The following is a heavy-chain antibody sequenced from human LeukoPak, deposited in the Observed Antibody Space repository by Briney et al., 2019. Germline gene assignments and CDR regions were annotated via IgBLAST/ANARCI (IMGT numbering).Heavy chain of an antibody. V-gene: IGHV3-30*02. Sequence: GGSLRLSCVASGFTFSTYGMHWVRQAPGRGLEWVAFLRYDGSNKFYADSVKGRFTISRDNSKNTLYLQINSLRAEDTAVYYCAKSAVRGVPVLGNWGQGTLVTVSS. CDR1: GFTFSTYG. CDR2: LRYDGSNK. D-gene: IGHD3-3*01. CDR3: AKSAVRGVPVLGN. J-gene: IGHJ4*02.